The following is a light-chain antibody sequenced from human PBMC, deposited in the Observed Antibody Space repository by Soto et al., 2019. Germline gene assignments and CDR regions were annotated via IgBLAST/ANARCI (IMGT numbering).Light chain of an antibody. J-gene: IGKJ1*01. Sequence: DIHVTESPSSLSASVGDRVTITCRASQSISTFLNWYQQKPGKAPKLLIYAASSLESGVPSRFSGSGSGTDFTLTISRLDPEDFAVYYCQQYGSSPWTFGQGTKV. CDR3: QQYGSSPWT. CDR1: QSISTF. CDR2: AAS. V-gene: IGKV1-39*01.